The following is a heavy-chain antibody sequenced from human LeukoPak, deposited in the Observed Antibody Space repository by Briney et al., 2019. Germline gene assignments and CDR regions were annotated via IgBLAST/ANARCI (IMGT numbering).Heavy chain of an antibody. J-gene: IGHJ5*02. CDR2: IYHNGST. CDR3: ARGRGEGRGISMVRGVRAPSYNWFDP. V-gene: IGHV4-38-2*02. D-gene: IGHD3-10*01. CDR1: GYSISSGYY. Sequence: SETLSLTCTVSGYSISSGYYWGWIRQPPGKGLEWIGNIYHNGSTDYNPSLKSRVTISVDTSKNQFSLKLSSVTAADTAVYYCARGRGEGRGISMVRGVRAPSYNWFDPWGHGTLVTVSS.